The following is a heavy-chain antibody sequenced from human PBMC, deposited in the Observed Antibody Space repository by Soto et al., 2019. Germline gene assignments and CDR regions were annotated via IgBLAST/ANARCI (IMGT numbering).Heavy chain of an antibody. CDR1: GGSIRSSNW. J-gene: IGHJ3*02. D-gene: IGHD2-21*02. CDR2: IYHTGRT. V-gene: IGHV4-4*02. CDR3: AASGPFVTDDALDI. Sequence: QEQLLESGPRLVKPSGTLSLTCDVSGGSIRSSNWWTWVRQPPGRGLEWIGQIYHTGRTNYNPSLSRRVTLSVDNSKNQFSLRVTSVTPADTAIYYCAASGPFVTDDALDIWGLGTAVTVSS.